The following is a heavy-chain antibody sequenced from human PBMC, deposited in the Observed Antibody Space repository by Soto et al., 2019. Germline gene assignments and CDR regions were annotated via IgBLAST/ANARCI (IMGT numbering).Heavy chain of an antibody. Sequence: PSETLSLTCTVSGGSISSGGYYWNWIRQHPGKGLEWIGYIYYSGSTYYNPSLKSRVTISIDTSKNQFSLKLSSVTAADTAVYYCARGGGYYDSIGCYGGHYFDYWGQGTPVTVSS. J-gene: IGHJ4*02. CDR1: GGSISSGGYY. CDR3: ARGGGYYDSIGCYGGHYFDY. D-gene: IGHD3-22*01. CDR2: IYYSGST. V-gene: IGHV4-31*03.